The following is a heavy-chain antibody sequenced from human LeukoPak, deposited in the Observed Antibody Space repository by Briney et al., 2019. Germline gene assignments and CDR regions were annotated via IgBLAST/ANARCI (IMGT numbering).Heavy chain of an antibody. V-gene: IGHV3-48*02. CDR2: IGSGSSTI. CDR3: ARDSGLIMGALNLDY. CDR1: GFTFRTYG. Sequence: GGSLRLSCAASGFTFRTYGMNWVRQGPGKGLEWVSYIGSGSSTIFYADSVKGRFTISRDNAKNSLYLQMNSLRDEDTAVYYCARDSGLIMGALNLDYWGQGTLLTVSS. J-gene: IGHJ4*02. D-gene: IGHD1-26*01.